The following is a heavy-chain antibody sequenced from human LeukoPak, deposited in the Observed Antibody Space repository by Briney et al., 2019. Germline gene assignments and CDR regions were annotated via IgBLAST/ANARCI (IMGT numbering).Heavy chain of an antibody. J-gene: IGHJ4*02. CDR1: GFTFSSYE. CDR3: ARAGLRSGYDPGIDY. Sequence: QPGGSLRLSCAASGFTFSSYEMNWVRQAPGKGLEWVSYISSSGSTIYYADSVKGRFTISRDNAKNSLYLQMNSLRGDDMAVYYCARAGLRSGYDPGIDYWGQGTLVTVSS. V-gene: IGHV3-48*03. CDR2: ISSSGSTI. D-gene: IGHD5-12*01.